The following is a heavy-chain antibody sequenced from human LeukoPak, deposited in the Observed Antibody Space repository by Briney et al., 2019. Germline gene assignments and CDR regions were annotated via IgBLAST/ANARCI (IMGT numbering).Heavy chain of an antibody. Sequence: ASVKVSCKASGYTFTGYYMHWVRQAPGQGLEWMGIINPSGGSTSYAQKFQGRVTMTRDMSTSTVYMELSSLRSEDTAVYYCAREGLNMVRGVIPKEAWGWFDPWGQGTLVTVSS. CDR3: AREGLNMVRGVIPKEAWGWFDP. V-gene: IGHV1-46*01. CDR2: INPSGGST. J-gene: IGHJ5*02. D-gene: IGHD3-10*01. CDR1: GYTFTGYY.